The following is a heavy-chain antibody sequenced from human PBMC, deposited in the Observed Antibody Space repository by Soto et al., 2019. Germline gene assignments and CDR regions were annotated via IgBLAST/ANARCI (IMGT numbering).Heavy chain of an antibody. J-gene: IGHJ6*02. V-gene: IGHV3-23*01. CDR1: GFTFSSYA. CDR3: AKDSHYDFWSGYYTKYGMDV. CDR2: ISGSGGST. Sequence: EVQLLESGGGLVQPGGSLRLSCAASGFTFSSYAMSWVRQAPGKGLEWVSAISGSGGSTYYADSVKGRFTSSRDNSKNTLYLQMDSLRAEDTAVYYCAKDSHYDFWSGYYTKYGMDVWGQGTTVTVSS. D-gene: IGHD3-3*01.